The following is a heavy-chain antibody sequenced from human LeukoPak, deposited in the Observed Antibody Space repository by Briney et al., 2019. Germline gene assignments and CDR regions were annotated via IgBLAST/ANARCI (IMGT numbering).Heavy chain of an antibody. CDR3: ARGMSGTYFDFDC. V-gene: IGHV4-31*03. CDR1: GGSISSCGYY. J-gene: IGHJ4*02. CDR2: VYYSGST. D-gene: IGHD1-26*01. Sequence: SETLSLTCTVSGGSISSCGYYWSWIRQHPGRGLEWIGYVYYSGSTLYNPSLKSRLTISVDTSKNQFSLKLTSVTVADTAVYYCARGMSGTYFDFDCWGQGTLVTVSS.